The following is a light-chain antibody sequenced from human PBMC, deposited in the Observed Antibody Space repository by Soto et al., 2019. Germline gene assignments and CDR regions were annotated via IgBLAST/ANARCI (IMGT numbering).Light chain of an antibody. Sequence: EIVLTQSPATLSLSPGERATLSCRASQSVSSYLAWYQQKPGQAPRLLIYDASNRATGIPARFSGSGSGTSLEPEDFAVYHCQQRSNWPETFGQGTKVXIX. CDR2: DAS. V-gene: IGKV3-11*01. CDR3: QQRSNWPET. CDR1: QSVSSY. J-gene: IGKJ1*01.